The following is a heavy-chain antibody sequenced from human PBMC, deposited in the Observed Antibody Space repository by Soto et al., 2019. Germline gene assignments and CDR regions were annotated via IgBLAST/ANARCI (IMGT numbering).Heavy chain of an antibody. V-gene: IGHV6-1*01. CDR3: ARGWARSGFAA. CDR2: AYHKSTWFN. J-gene: IGHJ5*02. CDR1: GDTISINNAA. Sequence: SQTLSVTCAISGDTISINNAAWNWVRQSPSRGLEWLGRAYHKSTWFNDYAISVKGRITINPDTSKNQISLQLSSVTPEDTAVYYCARGWARSGFAAWGQGTLVTVSS.